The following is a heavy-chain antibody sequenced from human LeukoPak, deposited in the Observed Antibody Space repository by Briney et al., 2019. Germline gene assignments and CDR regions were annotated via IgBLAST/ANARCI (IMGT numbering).Heavy chain of an antibody. CDR3: ARLTGYSSESWFDP. CDR2: IYYSGST. V-gene: IGHV4-59*01. D-gene: IGHD3-9*01. CDR1: GGSIDSYY. Sequence: PSETLSLTCTVSGGSIDSYYWSWIRQPPGKGLEWIGYIYYSGSTNYNPSLKSRVTISVHTSKNQFSLKLSSVTAADTAVYYCARLTGYSSESWFDPWGQGTLVTVSS. J-gene: IGHJ5*02.